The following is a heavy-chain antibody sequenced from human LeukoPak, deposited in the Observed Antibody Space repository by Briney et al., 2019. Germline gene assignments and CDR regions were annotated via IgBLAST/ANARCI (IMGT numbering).Heavy chain of an antibody. CDR2: ISSSSSYI. J-gene: IGHJ3*02. CDR1: GFTFSSYS. CDR3: ARDMDTAMHDAFDI. D-gene: IGHD5-18*01. Sequence: GGSLRLSCAASGFTFSSYSMNWVRQAPGKGLEWVSSISSSSSYIYYADSVKGRFTISRDNAKNSLCLQMNSLRAEDTAVYYCARDMDTAMHDAFDIWGQGTMVTVSS. V-gene: IGHV3-21*01.